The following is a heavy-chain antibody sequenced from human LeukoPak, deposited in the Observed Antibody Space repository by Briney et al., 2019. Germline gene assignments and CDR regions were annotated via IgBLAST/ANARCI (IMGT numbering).Heavy chain of an antibody. CDR1: RFTFSTST. J-gene: IGHJ4*02. CDR2: ISSSGSTI. D-gene: IGHD3-10*01. CDR3: VRGAPRRWFGESLSGAKYYFDY. Sequence: GGSLRLSCVASRFTFSTSTMNWVRQAPGKGLEWVSYISSSGSTIYYADSVKGRFTISRDNAKNSLYLQMNSLRAEDTAVYYCVRGAPRRWFGESLSGAKYYFDYWGQGTLVTVSS. V-gene: IGHV3-48*04.